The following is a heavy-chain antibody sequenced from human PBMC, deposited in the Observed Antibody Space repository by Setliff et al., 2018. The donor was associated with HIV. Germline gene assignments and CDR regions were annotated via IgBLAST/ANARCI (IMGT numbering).Heavy chain of an antibody. CDR1: GFTFSGFW. CDR3: ANSYFDWLPFDY. V-gene: IGHV3-48*04. Sequence: GGSLRLSCAASGFTFSGFWMSWVRQAPGKGLEWVSYISSVSGSTIYYADSVKGRFTISRDNSLNTVYLQMNSLRAEDTAVYYCANSYFDWLPFDYWGQGTLVTVSS. D-gene: IGHD3-9*01. J-gene: IGHJ4*02. CDR2: ISSVSGSTI.